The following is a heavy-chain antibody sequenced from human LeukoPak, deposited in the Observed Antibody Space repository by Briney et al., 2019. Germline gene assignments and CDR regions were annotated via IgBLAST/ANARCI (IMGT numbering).Heavy chain of an antibody. Sequence: SETLSLTCTVSGASISSAIYYWSWIRQHPEKGLEWIGHIYSSGSTETDYNPSLKSRVTISADRPKNQFSLSLSSVTAADTAVYYCAREGPTRLKVDWGQGTLVTVSS. CDR3: AREGPTRLKVD. J-gene: IGHJ4*02. CDR1: GASISSAIYY. CDR2: IYSSGSTET. D-gene: IGHD2-8*01. V-gene: IGHV4-31*03.